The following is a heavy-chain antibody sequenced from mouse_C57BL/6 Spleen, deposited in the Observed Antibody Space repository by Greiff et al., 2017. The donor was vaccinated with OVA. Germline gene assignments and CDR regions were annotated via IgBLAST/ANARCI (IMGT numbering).Heavy chain of an antibody. CDR2: IYPSDSET. Sequence: QVQLQQSGAELVRPGSSVKLSCKASGYTFTSYWMDWVKQRPGQGLEWIGNIYPSDSETHYNQKFKDKATLTVDKSSSTAYMQLSSLTSEDSAVYYCASQGIYYYGSSPSWFAYWGQGTLVTVSA. CDR1: GYTFTSYW. D-gene: IGHD1-1*01. CDR3: ASQGIYYYGSSPSWFAY. J-gene: IGHJ3*01. V-gene: IGHV1-61*01.